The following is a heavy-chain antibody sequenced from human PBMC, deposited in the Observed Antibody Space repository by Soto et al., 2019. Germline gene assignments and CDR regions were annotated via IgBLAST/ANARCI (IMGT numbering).Heavy chain of an antibody. CDR2: INPNSGGT. D-gene: IGHD3-22*01. V-gene: IGHV1-2*02. CDR3: ARGPIYYYDGYYFDY. CDR1: GYTFTGYY. J-gene: IGHJ4*02. Sequence: ASVKVSCTASGYTFTGYYMHWVRQAPGQGLEWMGWINPNSGGTNYAQKFQGRVTMTRDTSISTAYMELSRLRSDDTAVYYCARGPIYYYDGYYFDYWGQGTLVTVS.